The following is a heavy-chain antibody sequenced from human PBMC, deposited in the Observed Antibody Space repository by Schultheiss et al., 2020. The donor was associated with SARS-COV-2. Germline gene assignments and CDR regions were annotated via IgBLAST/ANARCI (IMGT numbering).Heavy chain of an antibody. V-gene: IGHV3-74*01. Sequence: GGSLRLSCSASGFTFSSYAMHWVRQAPGKGLVWVSRINSDGSSTSYADSVKGRFTISRDNAKNTLYLQMNSLRAEDTAVYYCARAGSGWNAFDLWGQGTMVTVSS. CDR3: ARAGSGWNAFDL. CDR1: GFTFSSYA. J-gene: IGHJ3*01. CDR2: INSDGSST. D-gene: IGHD6-19*01.